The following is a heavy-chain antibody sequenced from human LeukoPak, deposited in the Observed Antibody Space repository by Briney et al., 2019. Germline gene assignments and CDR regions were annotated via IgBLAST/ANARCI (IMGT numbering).Heavy chain of an antibody. J-gene: IGHJ4*02. CDR1: GGSISSYY. D-gene: IGHD1-1*01. Sequence: SETLSLTCTVSGGSISSYYWSWIRQPPGKGLEWIGYIYYSGSTNYNPSLKSRVTISVDTSKNQFSLKLSSVAAADTAVYYCARANPGTYDYWGQGTLVTVSS. V-gene: IGHV4-59*01. CDR3: ARANPGTYDY. CDR2: IYYSGST.